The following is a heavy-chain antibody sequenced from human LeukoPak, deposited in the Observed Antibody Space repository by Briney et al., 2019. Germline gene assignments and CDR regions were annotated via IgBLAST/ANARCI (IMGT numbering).Heavy chain of an antibody. D-gene: IGHD2-8*01. CDR2: ISRRSRHV. Sequence: NPGGSLRLSCTASGFTFSDYSMNWVRQAPGKGLEWVSSISRRSRHVYYAGSVKGRFTISRDNAKNSLYLQMNSLRAEDMAVYFCVRDLMGSGSTPAYLHHWGQGTLVTVSS. J-gene: IGHJ1*01. CDR3: VRDLMGSGSTPAYLHH. V-gene: IGHV3-21*01. CDR1: GFTFSDYS.